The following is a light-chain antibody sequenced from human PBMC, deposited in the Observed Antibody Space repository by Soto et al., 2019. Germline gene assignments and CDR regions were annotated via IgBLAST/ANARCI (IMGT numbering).Light chain of an antibody. J-gene: IGKJ1*01. Sequence: EIVMTQSPATLSVSPGERGTLSCRASQSISSNLAWYQQKAGQAPRLLIYGASTRATGIPARFSGSGSGTEFTLTISSLQSEDFAVYYCQQYNNWPPWTFGQGTKVDI. CDR2: GAS. CDR3: QQYNNWPPWT. V-gene: IGKV3-15*01. CDR1: QSISSN.